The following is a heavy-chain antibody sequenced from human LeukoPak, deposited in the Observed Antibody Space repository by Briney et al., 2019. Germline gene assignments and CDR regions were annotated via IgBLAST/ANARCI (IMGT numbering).Heavy chain of an antibody. CDR1: GYSISSGYY. J-gene: IGHJ3*02. Sequence: NTSETLSLXCAVSGYSISSGYYWGWILQPPGKGLEWIGSIYHSGGTYYNPSLKSRVTISVDTSKNQFSLKLSSVTAADTAVYYCARRGWLRGTFDIWGQGTMVTVSS. CDR2: IYHSGGT. V-gene: IGHV4-38-2*01. D-gene: IGHD5-12*01. CDR3: ARRGWLRGTFDI.